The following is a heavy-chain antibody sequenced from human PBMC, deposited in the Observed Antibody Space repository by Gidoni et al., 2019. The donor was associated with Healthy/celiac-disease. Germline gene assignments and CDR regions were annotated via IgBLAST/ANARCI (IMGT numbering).Heavy chain of an antibody. J-gene: IGHJ3*02. CDR1: GYTFTGSY. CDR2: INPNSGGT. CDR3: AREKGEGHYGDYPGAFDI. Sequence: QVQLVQSGAEVKKPGASVKVSCKASGYTFTGSYMHWVRQAPGQGLEWMGWINPNSGGTNYAQKFQGWVTMTRDTSISTAYMELSRLRSDDTAVYYCAREKGEGHYGDYPGAFDIWGQGTMVTVSS. D-gene: IGHD4-17*01. V-gene: IGHV1-2*04.